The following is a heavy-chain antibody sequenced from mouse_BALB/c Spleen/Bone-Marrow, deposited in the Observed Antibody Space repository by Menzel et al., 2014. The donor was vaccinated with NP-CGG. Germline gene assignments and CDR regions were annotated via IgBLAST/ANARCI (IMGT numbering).Heavy chain of an antibody. V-gene: IGHV14-3*02. CDR3: ARWEYYAMDY. J-gene: IGHJ4*01. CDR2: IDPANGNT. D-gene: IGHD4-1*01. CDR1: GFNIKDTY. Sequence: VHVKQSGAELVKPGASVKLSCTASGFNIKDTYMHWVKQRPEQGLEWIGRIDPANGNTKYDPKFQGKATITADTSSNTAYLRLSSLTSEDTAVYYCARWEYYAMDYWGQGTSVTVSS.